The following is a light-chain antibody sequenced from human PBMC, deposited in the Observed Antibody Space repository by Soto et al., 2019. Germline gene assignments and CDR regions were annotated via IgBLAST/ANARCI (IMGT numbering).Light chain of an antibody. CDR2: EVS. CDR3: NFYTSSSTFV. CDR1: SSDVGSNNR. V-gene: IGLV2-18*01. J-gene: IGLJ1*01. Sequence: QSALTQPPSVSESPGQSVTISCTGTSSDVGSNNRVSWYQQPPGTAPKLLIYEVSHRPSGVPDRFSGSKSGSTASLTISGLQAEDEADYYCNFYTSSSTFVFGTGTKLTVL.